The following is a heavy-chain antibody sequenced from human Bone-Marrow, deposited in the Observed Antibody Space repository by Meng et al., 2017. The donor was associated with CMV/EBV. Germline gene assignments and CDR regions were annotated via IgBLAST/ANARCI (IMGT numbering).Heavy chain of an antibody. D-gene: IGHD5-24*01. Sequence: SETLSLTCTVSGGSVSSGSYYWSWIRQPPGKGLEWIGYIYYSGSTNYNPSLKSRVTISVDTSKNQFSLKLSSVTAADTAVYYCARDSSEINYYYYGMDVWGQGTTVTVSS. CDR2: IYYSGST. CDR1: GGSVSSGSYY. V-gene: IGHV4-61*01. CDR3: ARDSSEINYYYYGMDV. J-gene: IGHJ6*02.